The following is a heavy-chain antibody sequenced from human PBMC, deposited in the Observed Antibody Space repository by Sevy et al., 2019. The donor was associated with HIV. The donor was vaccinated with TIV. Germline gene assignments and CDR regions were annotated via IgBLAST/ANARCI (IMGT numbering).Heavy chain of an antibody. J-gene: IGHJ4*02. Sequence: GGSLRLSCAASGFTFSTYAMHWVRQAPGKGLEWVAVISYDGSNTYYADAVKGRFTISRDSSKNTPYLQMNSLRAEDTAVYFCARDGGYDSRGYDLSNYWGQGTLVTVSS. CDR3: ARDGGYDSRGYDLSNY. CDR1: GFTFSTYA. D-gene: IGHD3-22*01. V-gene: IGHV3-30*04. CDR2: ISYDGSNT.